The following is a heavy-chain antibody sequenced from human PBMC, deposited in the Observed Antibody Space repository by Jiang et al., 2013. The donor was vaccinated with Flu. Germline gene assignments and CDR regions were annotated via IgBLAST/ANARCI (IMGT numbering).Heavy chain of an antibody. CDR3: ARGRNGSFAP. D-gene: IGHD1-14*01. Sequence: GLLKPSETLSLTCAVYGGSFSGYYWSWIRQPPGKGLEWIGEINHSGNTNYNPSFKSRVTISVHTSRNQFSLKLTSVTAADTAVYYCARGRNGSFAPWGQGTLVAVSS. CDR2: INHSGNT. CDR1: GGSFSGYY. J-gene: IGHJ5*02. V-gene: IGHV4-34*01.